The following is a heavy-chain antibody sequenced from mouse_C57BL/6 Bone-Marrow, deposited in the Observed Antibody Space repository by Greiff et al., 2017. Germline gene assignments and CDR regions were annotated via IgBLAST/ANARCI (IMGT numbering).Heavy chain of an antibody. Sequence: QVQLQQPGAELVKPGASVKLSCKASGYTFTNYWMHWVQQRPGQGLEWIGMMNPNGGSPDYNEKFKSEATLSVDKSSRTAYMELSSLTSEDSAVYYCERAYDYDSYTMDYWGQGTSVTVSS. D-gene: IGHD2-4*01. CDR2: MNPNGGSP. CDR1: GYTFTNYW. V-gene: IGHV1-64*01. J-gene: IGHJ4*01. CDR3: ERAYDYDSYTMDY.